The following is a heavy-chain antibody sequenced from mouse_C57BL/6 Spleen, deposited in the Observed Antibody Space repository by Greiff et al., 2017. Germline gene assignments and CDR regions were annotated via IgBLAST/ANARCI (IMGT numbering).Heavy chain of an antibody. CDR1: GYTFTSYW. J-gene: IGHJ4*01. Sequence: QVQLQQPGAELVKPGASVKMSCKASGYTFTSYWMHWVKQRPGRGLEWIGRIDPNSGGTKYNEKFKSKATLTADKPSSTAYMQLSSLTSEDSAVYECARCSSDEDYDAIDYWGQGTSVTVSS. CDR3: ARCSSDEDYDAIDY. D-gene: IGHD1-1*01. CDR2: IDPNSGGT. V-gene: IGHV1-72*01.